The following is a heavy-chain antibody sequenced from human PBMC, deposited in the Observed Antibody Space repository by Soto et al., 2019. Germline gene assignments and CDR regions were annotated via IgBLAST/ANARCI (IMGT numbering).Heavy chain of an antibody. CDR1: GWSISDYY. V-gene: IGHV4-34*01. D-gene: IGHD3-16*02. Sequence: SETLSLTCSVYGWSISDYYWSWIRQPPGKGLEWIGEIDHSGTTNYNPPLKSRATISVDTSKKQFSLKLSSVTAADTAAYYCAREVYVWGSYRYARDAFDIWGRGTVVTVSS. CDR2: IDHSGTT. CDR3: AREVYVWGSYRYARDAFDI. J-gene: IGHJ3*02.